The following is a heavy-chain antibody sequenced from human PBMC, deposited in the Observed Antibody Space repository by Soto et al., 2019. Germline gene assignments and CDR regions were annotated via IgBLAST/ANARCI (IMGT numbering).Heavy chain of an antibody. CDR2: ISYDGSNK. J-gene: IGHJ4*02. CDR3: ARERSDYYDSSGRSDYFDY. V-gene: IGHV3-30-3*01. CDR1: GFTFSSYA. Sequence: PGGSLRLSCAASGFTFSSYAMHWVRQAPGKGLEWVAVISYDGSNKYYADSVKGRFTISRDNSKNTLYLQMNSLRAEDTAVYYCARERSDYYDSSGRSDYFDYWGQGTLVTVSS. D-gene: IGHD3-22*01.